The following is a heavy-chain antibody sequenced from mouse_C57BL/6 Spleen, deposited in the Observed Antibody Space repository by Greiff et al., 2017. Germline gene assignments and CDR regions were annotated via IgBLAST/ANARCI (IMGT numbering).Heavy chain of an antibody. CDR1: GYTFTSYW. Sequence: VQLQQSGAELVKPGASVKLSCKASGYTFTSYWMHWVKQRPGQGLEWIGMIHPNSGSTNYNEKFKSKATLTVDKSSSTAYMQLSSLTSEDSAVYYCARLITTVVAGGDYFDYWGQGTTLTVSS. V-gene: IGHV1-64*01. CDR2: IHPNSGST. CDR3: ARLITTVVAGGDYFDY. J-gene: IGHJ2*01. D-gene: IGHD1-1*01.